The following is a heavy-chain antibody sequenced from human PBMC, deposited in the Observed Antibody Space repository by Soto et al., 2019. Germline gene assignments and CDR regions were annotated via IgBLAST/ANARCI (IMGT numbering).Heavy chain of an antibody. CDR3: ARAVKIVVVPAARSYGMDV. CDR2: IIPIFGTA. CDR1: GGTFSSYS. D-gene: IGHD2-2*01. J-gene: IGHJ6*02. Sequence: SVKVSCKASGGTFSSYSISWVRQAPGQGLEWMGGIIPIFGTANYAQKFQGRVTITADKSTSTAYMELSSLRSEDTAVYYCARAVKIVVVPAARSYGMDVWGQGTTVTVSS. V-gene: IGHV1-69*06.